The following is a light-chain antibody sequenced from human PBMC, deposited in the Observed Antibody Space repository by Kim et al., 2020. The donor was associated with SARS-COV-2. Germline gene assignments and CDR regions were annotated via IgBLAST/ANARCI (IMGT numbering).Light chain of an antibody. Sequence: SYELTQPPSVSVAPGKTARITYGGNNIGSKSVHWYQQKPGQAPVLVIYYDSDRPSGIPERFSGSNSGNTATLTISRVEAGDEADYYCQVWDSSSDHVVFG. CDR1: NIGSKS. V-gene: IGLV3-21*04. CDR2: YDS. J-gene: IGLJ2*01. CDR3: QVWDSSSDHVV.